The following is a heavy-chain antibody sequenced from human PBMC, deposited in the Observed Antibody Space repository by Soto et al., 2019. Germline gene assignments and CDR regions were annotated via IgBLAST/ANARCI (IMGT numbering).Heavy chain of an antibody. CDR3: AREGRMGTFDY. J-gene: IGHJ4*02. Sequence: SVPLSLTCTVSGGSVSGGSYFWSWVRQPPGKGLEWIGYFYYSGSTKYNPSLKSRVTILEDTSKNQFSLKLNSVTAADTAVYYCAREGRMGTFDYWGQGALVTVS. CDR1: GGSVSGGSYF. V-gene: IGHV4-61*01. D-gene: IGHD1-1*01. CDR2: FYYSGST.